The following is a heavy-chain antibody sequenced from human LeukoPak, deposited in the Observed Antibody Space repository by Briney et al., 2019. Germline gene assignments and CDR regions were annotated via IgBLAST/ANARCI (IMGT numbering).Heavy chain of an antibody. CDR3: AKVRSAYYSYYGMDV. J-gene: IGHJ6*02. Sequence: PGGSLRLSCAASGFTVSSNYMSWVRQAPGKGLEWVSVIYSGGSTYYADSVKGRFTISRDNSKNTLYLQMNSLRAEDTAVYYCAKVRSAYYSYYGMDVWGQGTTVTVSS. V-gene: IGHV3-53*01. CDR1: GFTVSSNY. CDR2: IYSGGST.